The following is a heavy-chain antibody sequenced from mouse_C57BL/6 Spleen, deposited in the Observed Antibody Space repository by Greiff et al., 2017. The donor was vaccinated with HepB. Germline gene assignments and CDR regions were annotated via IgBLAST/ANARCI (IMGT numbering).Heavy chain of an antibody. D-gene: IGHD2-1*01. J-gene: IGHJ2*01. CDR3: TRERGNCYYFDY. CDR1: GYTFTSYW. V-gene: IGHV1-61*01. Sequence: QVQLQQPGAELVRPGSSVKLSCKASGYTFTSYWMDWVKQRPGQGLEWIGNIYPSDSDTHYNQKFKDKATLTVDKSSSTAYMQLSSLTSEDSAVDNCTRERGNCYYFDYWGQGTTLTVSS. CDR2: IYPSDSDT.